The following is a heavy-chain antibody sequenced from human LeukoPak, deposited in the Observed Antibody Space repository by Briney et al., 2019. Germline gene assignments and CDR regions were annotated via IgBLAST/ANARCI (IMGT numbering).Heavy chain of an antibody. D-gene: IGHD3-22*01. CDR2: IYYSGST. V-gene: IGHV4-61*05. CDR1: GGSISSSNYY. J-gene: IGHJ4*02. CDR3: ARHNYYYDSSGYYSNFDY. Sequence: PSETLSLTCTVSGGSISSSNYYWTWIRQPPGKGLEWIGYIYYSGSTMYNPSLKSRVTMSVDTSKNRFSLKLNSVTAADTAVYYCARHNYYYDSSGYYSNFDYWGQGTLVTVSS.